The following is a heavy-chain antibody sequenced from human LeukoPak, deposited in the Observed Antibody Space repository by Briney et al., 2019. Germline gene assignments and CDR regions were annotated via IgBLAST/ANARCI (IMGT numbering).Heavy chain of an antibody. Sequence: GGSLRLSCAASGFTLSDCDIHWVRQPIGKGLDWVSGLGSAGDKYHAGSERGRFTISREDAENSVYLQMNGLRPEDTAIYYCARAKRETSTRPWTSGMDVWGQGTRVTVSS. CDR2: LGSAGDK. D-gene: IGHD3/OR15-3a*01. CDR3: ARAKRETSTRPWTSGMDV. V-gene: IGHV3-13*01. J-gene: IGHJ6*02. CDR1: GFTLSDCD.